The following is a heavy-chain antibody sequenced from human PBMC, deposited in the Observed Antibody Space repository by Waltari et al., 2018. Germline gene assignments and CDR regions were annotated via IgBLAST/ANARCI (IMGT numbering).Heavy chain of an antibody. J-gene: IGHJ2*01. V-gene: IGHV4-31*02. Sequence: SPQRPGKVLEWIGYIYYYWRTKYKPDLHSRVIRSLDTSKNQFSLSLNAVTAADTAVYHCARIGGDYTSGWGYFDLWGRGTRVTVSS. CDR3: ARIGGDYTSGWGYFDL. CDR2: IYYYWRT. D-gene: IGHD6-19*01.